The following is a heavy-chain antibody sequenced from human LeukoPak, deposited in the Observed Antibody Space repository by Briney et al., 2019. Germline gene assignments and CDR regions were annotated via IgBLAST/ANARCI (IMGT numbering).Heavy chain of an antibody. CDR2: INPSGGST. D-gene: IGHD5-12*01. J-gene: IGHJ6*03. V-gene: IGHV1-46*01. CDR3: ARDPDLVAHSYYYMDF. Sequence: ASVNVSCKASGYTFTSYYMHWVRQAPGQGLEWMGIINPSGGSTNYAQKFQGRVTMTRDTSTSTVYMELSSLRSEDTAVYYCARDPDLVAHSYYYMDFWGQGTTVTVSS. CDR1: GYTFTSYY.